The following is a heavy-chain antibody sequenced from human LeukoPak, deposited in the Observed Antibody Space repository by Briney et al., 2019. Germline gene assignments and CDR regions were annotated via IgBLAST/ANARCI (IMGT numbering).Heavy chain of an antibody. J-gene: IGHJ4*02. Sequence: GGSLRLSCAASGFTFSSYAMSWVRQAPGKGLEWVSGISGSGGSTYYADSVKGRFTISRDNSKNTLFLQMNSLRAEDTALYYCAKGSYYDNSGYYYFDYWGQGTLVTVSS. V-gene: IGHV3-23*01. CDR3: AKGSYYDNSGYYYFDY. CDR1: GFTFSSYA. D-gene: IGHD3-22*01. CDR2: ISGSGGST.